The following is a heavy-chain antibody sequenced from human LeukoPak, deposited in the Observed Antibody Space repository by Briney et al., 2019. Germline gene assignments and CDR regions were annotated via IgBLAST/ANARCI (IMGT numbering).Heavy chain of an antibody. CDR1: GYTFTDYY. CDR3: ARVGYYDSSGYLDY. D-gene: IGHD3-22*01. Sequence: ASVEVSCKASGYTFTDYYIHWVRQAPGQGLEWMGRINPNSGGTNYAQKFQGRVTMTRDTSISTAYVELSRLRSDDTAVYYCARVGYYDSSGYLDYWGQGTLVTVSS. J-gene: IGHJ4*02. V-gene: IGHV1-2*06. CDR2: INPNSGGT.